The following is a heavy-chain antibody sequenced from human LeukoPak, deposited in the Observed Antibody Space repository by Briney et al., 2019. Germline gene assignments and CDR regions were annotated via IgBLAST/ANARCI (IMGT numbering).Heavy chain of an antibody. CDR2: INPSGGST. J-gene: IGHJ3*02. CDR3: ASSRDGYNYFDAFDI. D-gene: IGHD5-24*01. Sequence: ASVKVSCKASGYTFTSYYMHWVRQAPGQGLEWMGIINPSGGSTSYAQKFQGRVTMTRDTSTSTVYMELSSLRSEETAVYYCASSRDGYNYFDAFDIWGQGTMVTVSS. V-gene: IGHV1-46*01. CDR1: GYTFTSYY.